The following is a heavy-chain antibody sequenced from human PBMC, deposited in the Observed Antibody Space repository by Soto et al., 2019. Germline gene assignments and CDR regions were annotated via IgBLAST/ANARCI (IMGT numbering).Heavy chain of an antibody. CDR1: GDSVSSNRSA. CDR3: ASAVILTRFGGNSPLDY. CDR2: TYYRSKWYN. J-gene: IGHJ4*02. D-gene: IGHD3-10*02. V-gene: IGHV6-1*01. Sequence: PSQTLSLACTISGDSVSSNRSACNFIRQSPSRGLEWLGRTYYRSKWYNDYAVSVKSRITINPDTSKNQFSLQLNSVTPEDTAVSYCASAVILTRFGGNSPLDYWGQGTLVTASS.